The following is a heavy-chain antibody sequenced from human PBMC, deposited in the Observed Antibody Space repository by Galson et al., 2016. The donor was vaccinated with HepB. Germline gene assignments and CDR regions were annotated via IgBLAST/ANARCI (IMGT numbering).Heavy chain of an antibody. CDR1: GGSISSSNYY. D-gene: IGHD3-22*01. CDR2: IYYSGFT. Sequence: SETLSLTCTVSGGSISSSNYYWGWIRRPPGKGLEWIGTIYYSGFTYYNPSLKSRVTISVDTSKNQFSLNLSSVTAADTAVYYCARQAYYYDTRGYYHRHPDYWGQGTLVTVSP. J-gene: IGHJ4*02. V-gene: IGHV4-39*01. CDR3: ARQAYYYDTRGYYHRHPDY.